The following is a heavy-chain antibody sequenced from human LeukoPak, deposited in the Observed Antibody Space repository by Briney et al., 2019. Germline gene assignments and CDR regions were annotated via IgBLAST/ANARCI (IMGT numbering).Heavy chain of an antibody. CDR1: GFTFSNAW. J-gene: IGHJ6*02. CDR2: IKSKTDGGTT. D-gene: IGHD1-26*01. Sequence: GGSLRLSCAASGFTFSNAWMNWVRQAPGKGLEWVGRIKSKTDGGTTDYAAPVKGRFTISRDDSKNTLYLQMNSLRAEDTAVYYCAKDPHIMGILDYYYGMDVWGQGTTVTVSS. CDR3: AKDPHIMGILDYYYGMDV. V-gene: IGHV3-15*07.